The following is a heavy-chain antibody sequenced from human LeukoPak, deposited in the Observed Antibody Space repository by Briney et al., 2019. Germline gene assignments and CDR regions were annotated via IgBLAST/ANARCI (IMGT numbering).Heavy chain of an antibody. Sequence: PSETLSLTCAVYGGSFSGYYWSWLRQPPGKGLEWIGEINHSGSTNYNPSLKSRVTISVDTSKNQFSLKLSSVTAADTAVYYCARGLAAAGLLNAFDIWGQGTMVTVSS. D-gene: IGHD6-13*01. V-gene: IGHV4-34*01. CDR2: INHSGST. CDR1: GGSFSGYY. J-gene: IGHJ3*02. CDR3: ARGLAAAGLLNAFDI.